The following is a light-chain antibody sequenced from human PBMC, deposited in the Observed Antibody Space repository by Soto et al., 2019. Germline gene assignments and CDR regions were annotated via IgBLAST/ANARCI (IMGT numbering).Light chain of an antibody. Sequence: DIQMTQSPSSLSATVGDRVTITCQASQDISNYLNWYQQKPGKAPKLLIYDASNLETGVPSRFSGSGSGTDFTFTISSLQPEDIATYYCQQYDNLPPELVTFGGGTKVDIK. CDR1: QDISNY. J-gene: IGKJ4*01. CDR3: QQYDNLPPELVT. V-gene: IGKV1-33*01. CDR2: DAS.